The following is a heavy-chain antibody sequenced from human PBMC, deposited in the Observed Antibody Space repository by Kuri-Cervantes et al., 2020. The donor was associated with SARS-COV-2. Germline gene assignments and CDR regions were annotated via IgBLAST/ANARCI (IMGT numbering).Heavy chain of an antibody. D-gene: IGHD7-27*01. CDR1: GFTFSSFA. V-gene: IGHV3-48*04. CDR3: ARDLRLGKSLDY. Sequence: GGSLRLSCAASGFTFSSFAMHWVRQAPGKGLEWVSYNSASSANIHYADSVKGRFTISRDNAKNSLYLQMSSLRAEDTAVYYCARDLRLGKSLDYWGQGTLVTVSS. J-gene: IGHJ4*02. CDR2: NSASSANI.